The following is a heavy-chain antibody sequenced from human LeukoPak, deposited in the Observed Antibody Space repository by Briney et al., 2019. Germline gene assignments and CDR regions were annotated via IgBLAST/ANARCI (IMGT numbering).Heavy chain of an antibody. V-gene: IGHV3-23*01. Sequence: GGSLRLSCAAFGFTFSSYAMSWVRQAPGKGLEWVSAISGSGGTTYYADSVKGRFTISRDNSKNTLYLQMNSLRAEDTAVYYCAKSSGYYPLNTQEDYWGQGTLVTVSS. D-gene: IGHD3-22*01. CDR1: GFTFSSYA. CDR3: AKSSGYYPLNTQEDY. J-gene: IGHJ4*02. CDR2: ISGSGGTT.